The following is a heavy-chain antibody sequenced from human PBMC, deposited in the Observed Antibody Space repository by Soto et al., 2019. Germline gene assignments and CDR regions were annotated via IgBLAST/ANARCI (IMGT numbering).Heavy chain of an antibody. J-gene: IGHJ4*02. CDR1: GFTFTSSA. CDR3: AADSIAVAGTGY. D-gene: IGHD6-19*01. V-gene: IGHV1-58*01. Sequence: SVKVSCKASGFTFTSSAVQWVRQARGQRLEWIGWIVVGSGNTNYAQKFQERVTITRDMSTSTAYMELSSLRSEDTAVYYCAADSIAVAGTGYWGQGTLVTVSS. CDR2: IVVGSGNT.